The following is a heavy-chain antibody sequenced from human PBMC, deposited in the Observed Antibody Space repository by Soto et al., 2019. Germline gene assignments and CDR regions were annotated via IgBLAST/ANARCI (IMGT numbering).Heavy chain of an antibody. CDR2: IYYSGST. V-gene: IGHV4-31*03. D-gene: IGHD3-3*01. CDR3: ARVGYYDFWSGRNNWFDP. CDR1: GGSISSGGYY. J-gene: IGHJ5*02. Sequence: KPSETLSLTCTVSGGSISSGGYYWSWIRQHPGKGLEWIGYIYYSGSTYYNPSLKSRVTISVDTSKNQFSLKLSSVTAADTAVYYCARVGYYDFWSGRNNWFDPWGQGTLVTVSS.